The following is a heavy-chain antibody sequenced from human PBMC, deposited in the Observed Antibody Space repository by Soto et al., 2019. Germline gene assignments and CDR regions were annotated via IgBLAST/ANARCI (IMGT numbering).Heavy chain of an antibody. V-gene: IGHV1-8*02. CDR1: GYTFTSYG. Sequence: ASVKVSCKASGYTFTSYGISWVRQAPGQGLEWMGWMNPNSGNTGYAQKFQGRVTMTRNTSISTAYMELSSLRSEDTAVYYCAADPYYYDSSGYLTLDYWGQGTLVTVSS. CDR2: MNPNSGNT. J-gene: IGHJ4*02. D-gene: IGHD3-22*01. CDR3: AADPYYYDSSGYLTLDY.